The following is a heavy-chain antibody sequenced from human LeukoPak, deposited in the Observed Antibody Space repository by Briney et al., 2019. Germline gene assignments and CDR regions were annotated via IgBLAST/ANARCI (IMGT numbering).Heavy chain of an antibody. CDR1: GFNFSSYG. D-gene: IGHD3-22*01. J-gene: IGHJ4*02. CDR3: AKDGGSYYDSSGYYPGYFDY. Sequence: GGSLRLSCAASGFNFSSYGMHWVRQAPGKGLERVPFIRYDGSNKYYADSVKGRFTISRDNSKNTLYLQMNSLRAEDTAVYYCAKDGGSYYDSSGYYPGYFDYWGQGTLVTVSS. V-gene: IGHV3-30*02. CDR2: IRYDGSNK.